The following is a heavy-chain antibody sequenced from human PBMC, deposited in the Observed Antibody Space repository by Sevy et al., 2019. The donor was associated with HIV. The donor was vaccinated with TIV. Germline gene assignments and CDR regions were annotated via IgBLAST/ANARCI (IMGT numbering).Heavy chain of an antibody. D-gene: IGHD6-13*01. J-gene: IGHJ4*02. CDR1: GRSVSSGNSY. CDR2: ISYIGST. V-gene: IGHV4-61*01. CDR3: VRDRIAAAGGYFDY. Sequence: SETLSLTCTVSGRSVSSGNSYWSWIRQPPGKGLEWIGYISYIGSTNYNPSLKSRVTISVDTSKNQLSLRLSSLTAADTAIYYCVRDRIAAAGGYFDYWGQGTLVTVSS.